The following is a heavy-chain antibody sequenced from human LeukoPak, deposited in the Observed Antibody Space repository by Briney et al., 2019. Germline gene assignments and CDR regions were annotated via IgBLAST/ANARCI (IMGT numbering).Heavy chain of an antibody. V-gene: IGHV3-64D*06. J-gene: IGHJ4*02. CDR3: VKDGDREFTYGPDY. CDR2: ISSNGGNT. CDR1: GFTFSTSA. D-gene: IGHD5-18*01. Sequence: GGSLRLSCSAFGFTFSTSAMHWVRQAPGKGLQFVSVISSNGGNTYYADSVKGRFVISRDNSKSTLYLQMSSLRAEDTAVYYCVKDGDREFTYGPDYWGQGTLVTVSS.